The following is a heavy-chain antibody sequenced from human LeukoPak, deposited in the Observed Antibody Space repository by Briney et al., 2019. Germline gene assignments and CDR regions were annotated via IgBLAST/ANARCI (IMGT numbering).Heavy chain of an antibody. CDR2: IYHSGST. J-gene: IGHJ4*02. CDR1: GYSISSGYY. Sequence: SETLSLTCAVSGYSISSGYYWGWSRQPPGKGLEWIGSIYHSGSTYYNPSLKSRVTISVDTSKNQFSLKLSSVTAADTAVYYCARSAEAELDYWGQGTLVTVSS. V-gene: IGHV4-38-2*01. CDR3: ARSAEAELDY.